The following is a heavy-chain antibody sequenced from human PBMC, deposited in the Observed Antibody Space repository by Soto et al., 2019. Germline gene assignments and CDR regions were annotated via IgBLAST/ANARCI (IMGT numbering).Heavy chain of an antibody. D-gene: IGHD3-9*01. CDR2: IYHSGSS. CDR1: GGSVSSDFSS. Sequence: QLQLQESGSGLVKPSQTLSLTCGVSGGSVSSDFSSWIWIRQTSGKGLEWIGYIYHSGSSYFNPSLVRRGSISIDTSNNQFSLNLTSVTAADTAVYYCARGQPGLFSFDSWGQGILVTVSS. J-gene: IGHJ4*02. V-gene: IGHV4-30-2*01. CDR3: ARGQPGLFSFDS.